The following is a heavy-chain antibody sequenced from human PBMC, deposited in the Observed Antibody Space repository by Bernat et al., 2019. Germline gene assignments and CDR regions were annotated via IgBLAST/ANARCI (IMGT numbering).Heavy chain of an antibody. CDR3: ASLVEMDVASDY. V-gene: IGHV3-23*01. CDR1: GFAFYGYA. D-gene: IGHD5-24*01. Sequence: EVQLLESGGGLVQPGGSLRLSCAASGFAFYGYAISWVRQAPGKGLEWVSAISGDGGGTYYADSVKGRFTISRDNPKKTIYLQMNSLRAEDTDVYHCASLVEMDVASDYWGQGTLVTVSS. J-gene: IGHJ4*02. CDR2: ISGDGGGT.